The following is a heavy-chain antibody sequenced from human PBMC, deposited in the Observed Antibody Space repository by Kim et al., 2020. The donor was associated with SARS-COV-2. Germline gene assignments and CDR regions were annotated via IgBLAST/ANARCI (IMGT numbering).Heavy chain of an antibody. J-gene: IGHJ5*02. D-gene: IGHD4-17*01. Sequence: GGSLRLSCAASGFTVSSNYMSWVRQAPGKGLEWVSVIYSGGSTYYADSVKGRFTISRDNSKNTLYLQMNSLRAEDTAVYYCARSPYYGDYVGSWFDPWGQGTLVTVSS. CDR2: IYSGGST. CDR3: ARSPYYGDYVGSWFDP. CDR1: GFTVSSNY. V-gene: IGHV3-66*01.